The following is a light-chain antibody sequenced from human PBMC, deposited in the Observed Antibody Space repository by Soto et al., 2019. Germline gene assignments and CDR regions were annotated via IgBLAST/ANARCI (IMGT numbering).Light chain of an antibody. CDR3: QQSYTTPQST. CDR1: QSISTF. J-gene: IGKJ3*01. V-gene: IGKV1-39*01. Sequence: DIQMTQSPSTLSASVGDRVTITCRASQSISTFLNWYQQRPGKAPNLLIYGASTLQSGVPSRFSGGGSGTDFTLTISSLQPEDFVTYYCQQSYTTPQSTFGPGTKVDI. CDR2: GAS.